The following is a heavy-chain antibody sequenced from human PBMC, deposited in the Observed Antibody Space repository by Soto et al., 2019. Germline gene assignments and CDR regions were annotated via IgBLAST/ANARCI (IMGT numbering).Heavy chain of an antibody. CDR1: GFTFSSYA. D-gene: IGHD2-2*01. CDR3: ARVLAACYY. Sequence: PGGSLRLSCAASGFTFSSYAMSWVRQSPGQGLEWVSTISGSGGSAYYADSMKGRLTISRDNSKNTLYLQMNSLRAEDTAVYDCARVLAACYYWGQGTLVTVSS. CDR2: ISGSGGSA. V-gene: IGHV3-23*01. J-gene: IGHJ4*02.